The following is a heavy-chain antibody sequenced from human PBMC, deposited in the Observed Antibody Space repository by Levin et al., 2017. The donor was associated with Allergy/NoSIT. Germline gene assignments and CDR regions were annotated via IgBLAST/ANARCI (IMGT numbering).Heavy chain of an antibody. CDR3: ARGGPGPYYFDS. CDR1: GFTVSTYH. V-gene: IGHV3-53*01. Sequence: GGSLRLSCAASGFTVSTYHMSWVRQAPGKGLEWLSFIYTDGRTHYADSVKGRFTISRDDSKNTLHLQMNSLRAEDTAVYYCARGGPGPYYFDSWGQGTLVTVSS. D-gene: IGHD3-16*01. J-gene: IGHJ4*02. CDR2: IYTDGRT.